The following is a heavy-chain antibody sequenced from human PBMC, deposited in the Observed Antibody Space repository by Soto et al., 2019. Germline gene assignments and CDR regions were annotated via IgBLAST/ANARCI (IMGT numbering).Heavy chain of an antibody. Sequence: QVQLVESGGGLVTPGGSLRLSCASSGFTFSDYYMSWIRQAPGKGLEWLSYISPGSRYPAYPDSVKGRFTISRDNARRSLSLQMNSLTVDDTAIYYCVRGGGGGLFDPWGQGSMVTVSS. CDR2: ISPGSRYP. CDR3: VRGGGGGLFDP. CDR1: GFTFSDYY. D-gene: IGHD2-15*01. V-gene: IGHV3-11*06. J-gene: IGHJ5*02.